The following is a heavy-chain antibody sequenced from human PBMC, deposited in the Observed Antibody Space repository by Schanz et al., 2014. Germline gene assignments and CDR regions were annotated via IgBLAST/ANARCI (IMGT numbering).Heavy chain of an antibody. CDR3: AKGRFGELSAFDI. D-gene: IGHD3-10*01. V-gene: IGHV3-48*04. CDR2: ISDSGTYT. CDR1: GFTFSDYS. J-gene: IGHJ3*02. Sequence: EVQLVESGGGWVQPGGSLRLSCAASGFTFSDYSMNWVRQAPGKGLEWLSYISDSGTYTNYADSVKGRFTISRDNAKSSLYLQMNSLRVEDTAVYYCAKGRFGELSAFDIWGQGTMVTVSS.